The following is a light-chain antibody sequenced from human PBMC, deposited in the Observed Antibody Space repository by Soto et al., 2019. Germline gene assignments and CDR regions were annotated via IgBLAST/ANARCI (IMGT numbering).Light chain of an antibody. CDR1: SSDVGRYNY. Sequence: QSVLTQPRSVSGSPGQSVTISCTGTSSDVGRYNYVSWYQQHPGKAPKLMIYDVTTRPSGVPDRFSGSKSGDTASLTISGLQADDEADYYCCSYAGDYTGVFGTGTKLTVL. J-gene: IGLJ1*01. CDR3: CSYAGDYTGV. CDR2: DVT. V-gene: IGLV2-11*01.